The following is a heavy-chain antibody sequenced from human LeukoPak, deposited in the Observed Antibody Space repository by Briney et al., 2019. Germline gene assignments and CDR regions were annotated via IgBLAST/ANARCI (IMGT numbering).Heavy chain of an antibody. CDR3: ARAGDYGNFQH. V-gene: IGHV4-61*01. Sequence: SETLSLTCTVSGGSVSSGSYYWSWIRQPPGKGLEWIGYIYYSGSTNYNPSLKSRVTISVDTSKNQFSLKLSSVTAADTAVYHCARAGDYGNFQHWGQGTLVTVSS. D-gene: IGHD4-17*01. J-gene: IGHJ1*01. CDR1: GGSVSSGSYY. CDR2: IYYSGST.